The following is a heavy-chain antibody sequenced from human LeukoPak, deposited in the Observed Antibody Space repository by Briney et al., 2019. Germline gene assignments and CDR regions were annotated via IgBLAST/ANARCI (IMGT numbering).Heavy chain of an antibody. Sequence: GGPLTLSCAASGLTFSNYWVHWVRHAPGKGLVWVSRINRDGSTAKYADSVKGRFTVSRDNAKNTLYLQMNIRRAEDTAVYYCAKDSGTSAWYPIDHWGQGTLVTVSS. CDR3: AKDSGTSAWYPIDH. CDR1: GLTFSNYW. CDR2: INRDGSTA. J-gene: IGHJ4*02. V-gene: IGHV3-74*03. D-gene: IGHD6-19*01.